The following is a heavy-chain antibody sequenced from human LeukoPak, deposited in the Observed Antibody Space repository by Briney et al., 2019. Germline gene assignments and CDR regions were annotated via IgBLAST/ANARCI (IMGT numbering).Heavy chain of an antibody. J-gene: IGHJ4*02. CDR2: ISGSGGST. D-gene: IGHD6-19*01. V-gene: IGHV3-23*01. CDR1: GFTFSSYA. Sequence: PGGSLRLSCAASGFTFSSYAMSWVRQAPGKGLEWVSGISGSGGSTYYADSVKGRFTISRDNSKNTLYVQMNSLRAEDTAVYYCAKDLIAVGDGYYFDYWGQGTLVTVSS. CDR3: AKDLIAVGDGYYFDY.